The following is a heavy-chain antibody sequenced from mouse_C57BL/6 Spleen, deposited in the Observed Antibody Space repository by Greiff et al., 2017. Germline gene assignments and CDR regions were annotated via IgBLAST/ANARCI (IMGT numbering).Heavy chain of an antibody. CDR2: ISDGGSDN. Sequence: DVKLVESGEGLVKPGGSLKLSCAASGFTFSSYAMSWVRQTPEKRLEWVATISDGGSDNYYPDHVKGRFTISRDNAKNNLYLQMSHLKSEETAMYNCAEDRDHYGSSRGYFDVWGTGTTVTVSS. CDR1: GFTFSSYA. J-gene: IGHJ1*03. V-gene: IGHV5-4*03. CDR3: AEDRDHYGSSRGYFDV. D-gene: IGHD1-1*01.